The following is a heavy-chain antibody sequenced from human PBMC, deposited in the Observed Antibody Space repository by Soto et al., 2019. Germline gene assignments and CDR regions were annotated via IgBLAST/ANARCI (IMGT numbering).Heavy chain of an antibody. Sequence: GESLRISSTASEFTFSTYSMHCVRQTTGKGLEWVAVMGNDGITTFYADSVKGRFTIYRDNSKNTLFLQMNSLRADDTAVYYCAKEFQWELHAFDIWGQGTMVTVSA. J-gene: IGHJ3*02. V-gene: IGHV3-30*02. CDR1: EFTFSTYS. CDR3: AKEFQWELHAFDI. CDR2: MGNDGITT. D-gene: IGHD1-26*01.